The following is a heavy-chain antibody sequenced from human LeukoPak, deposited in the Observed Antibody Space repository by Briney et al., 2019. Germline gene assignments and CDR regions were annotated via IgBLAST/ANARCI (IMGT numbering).Heavy chain of an antibody. D-gene: IGHD6-19*01. Sequence: PSETLSLTCTVFGGSIRSSDDYWSWIRQPPGKGLEWIGSIHYGGITYYNPSLKSRVTISVDTTNNQFSLKLSSLTAAGAVVYYCARRGSSGFLYYFDYWGQGILVTVSS. V-gene: IGHV4-39*01. CDR1: GGSIRSSDDY. CDR2: IHYGGIT. CDR3: ARRGSSGFLYYFDY. J-gene: IGHJ4*02.